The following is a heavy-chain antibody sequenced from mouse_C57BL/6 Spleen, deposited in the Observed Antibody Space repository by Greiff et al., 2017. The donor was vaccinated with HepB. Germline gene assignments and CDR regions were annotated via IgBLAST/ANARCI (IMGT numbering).Heavy chain of an antibody. CDR3: ARDYGSCYEGLAN. D-gene: IGHD1-1*01. CDR2: INPSSGYT. CDR1: GYTFTSYW. V-gene: IGHV1-7*01. J-gene: IGHJ3*01. Sequence: QVQLQQSGAELAKPGASVKLSCKASGYTFTSYWMHWVKQRPGQGLEWIGYINPSSGYTKYNQKFKDKATLTADKSSSTAYMQLSSLTYEDSAVYYCARDYGSCYEGLANWGQETLVTVSA.